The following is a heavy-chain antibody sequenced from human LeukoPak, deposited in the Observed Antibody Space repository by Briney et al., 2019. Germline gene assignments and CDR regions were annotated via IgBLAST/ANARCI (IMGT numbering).Heavy chain of an antibody. CDR1: GGSISSSSYY. D-gene: IGHD3-3*02. V-gene: IGHV4-39*02. Sequence: SETLSLTCTVSGGSISSSSYYWGWIRQPPGKGLEWIGNIYYSGSTDYNPSLKSRVTLSVDTSKNHFSLKLSSVTAADTAVYYCARVGHFWSGYSNYYYYYMDVWAKGPRSPSP. CDR2: IYYSGST. J-gene: IGHJ6*03. CDR3: ARVGHFWSGYSNYYYYYMDV.